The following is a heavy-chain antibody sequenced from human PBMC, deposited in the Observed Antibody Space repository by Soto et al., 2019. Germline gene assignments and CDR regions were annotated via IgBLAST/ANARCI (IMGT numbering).Heavy chain of an antibody. CDR1: GGTFSSYA. Sequence: SVKVSCKASGGTFSSYAISWVRQAPGQGLEWMGGIIPIFGTANYAQKFQGRVTITADESTSTAYMELSSLRSEDTAVYYCANDFWSGPGNWFDPWGQGTLVTVSS. V-gene: IGHV1-69*13. J-gene: IGHJ5*02. CDR2: IIPIFGTA. D-gene: IGHD3-3*01. CDR3: ANDFWSGPGNWFDP.